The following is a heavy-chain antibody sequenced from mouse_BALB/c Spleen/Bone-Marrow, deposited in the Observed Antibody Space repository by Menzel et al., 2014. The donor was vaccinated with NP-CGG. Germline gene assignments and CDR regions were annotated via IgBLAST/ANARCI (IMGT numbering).Heavy chain of an antibody. Sequence: QVQLKQSGAELVKPGASVKLSCKASGYTFTSYYMYWVKQRPGQGLEWIGEINPSNGGTNFNEKFKSKATLTVDKSSCTAYMQLSSLTSEDSAVYYCTRSTMITYFDYWGQGTTLTVSS. V-gene: IGHV1S81*02. CDR1: GYTFTSYY. CDR3: TRSTMITYFDY. CDR2: INPSNGGT. J-gene: IGHJ2*01. D-gene: IGHD2-4*01.